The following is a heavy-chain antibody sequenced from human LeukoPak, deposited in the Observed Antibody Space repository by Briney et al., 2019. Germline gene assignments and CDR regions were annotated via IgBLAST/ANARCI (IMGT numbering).Heavy chain of an antibody. CDR1: GFSFTNAW. D-gene: IGHD3-10*01. Sequence: GGSLRLSCAASGFSFTNAWMSWVRQAPGKGLEWVGRIKSKTDGGAIDYAAPVKGRFTISRDDSKNTLFLQMNSLKIEDTAVYYCTTVTLRPVGLWGQGTLVTVSS. CDR3: TTVTLRPVGL. V-gene: IGHV3-15*05. J-gene: IGHJ4*02. CDR2: IKSKTDGGAI.